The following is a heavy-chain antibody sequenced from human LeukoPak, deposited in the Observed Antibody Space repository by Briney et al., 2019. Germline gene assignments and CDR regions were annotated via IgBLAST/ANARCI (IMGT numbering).Heavy chain of an antibody. CDR1: GGSISSYY. Sequence: PSETLSLTCTVSGGSISSYYWSWIRQPPGKGLEWIGYIYYSGSTNYNPSLKSRVAISVDTSKNQFSLKLSSVTAADTAVYYCARVDTSSYYYGMDVWGQGTTVTVPS. V-gene: IGHV4-59*01. CDR3: ARVDTSSYYYGMDV. D-gene: IGHD5-18*01. J-gene: IGHJ6*02. CDR2: IYYSGST.